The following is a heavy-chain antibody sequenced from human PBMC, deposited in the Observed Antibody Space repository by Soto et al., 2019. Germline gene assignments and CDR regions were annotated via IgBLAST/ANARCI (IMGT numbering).Heavy chain of an antibody. CDR1: GGSISSYY. CDR2: IYYSGST. V-gene: IGHV4-59*08. D-gene: IGHD5-18*01. Sequence: QVQLQESGPGLVKPSETLSLTCTVSGGSISSYYWSWIRQSPGKGLEWIGDIYYSGSTNYNPSLKSRVTITVDTSKNPSSLKLSSVTAADTAVYYCARRYGSCFDFWGQGTLVTVAS. J-gene: IGHJ4*02. CDR3: ARRYGSCFDF.